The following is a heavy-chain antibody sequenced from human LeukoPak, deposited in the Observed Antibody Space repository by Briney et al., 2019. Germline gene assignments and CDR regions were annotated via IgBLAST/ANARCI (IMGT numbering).Heavy chain of an antibody. CDR1: GFTFDDYA. V-gene: IGHV3-43*02. CDR2: VRVVGVST. CDR3: AKKRAHSYYYDRSGYYSGEGDYFDY. D-gene: IGHD3-22*01. Sequence: GASLRLSCAASGFTFDDYAMHWVRQAPGKGLESVSLVRVVGVSTTHADSVKGRFTISRDNSKNSLYLQMNSLRTEHTTLYYSAKKRAHSYYYDRSGYYSGEGDYFDYWGQGTLVTASA. J-gene: IGHJ4*02.